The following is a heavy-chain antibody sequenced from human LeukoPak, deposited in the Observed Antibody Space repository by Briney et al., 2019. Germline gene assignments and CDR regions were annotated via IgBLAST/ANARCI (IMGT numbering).Heavy chain of an antibody. J-gene: IGHJ4*02. V-gene: IGHV1-2*02. CDR2: INPNSGGT. D-gene: IGHD1-26*01. CDR3: ARDVTAAMGFDY. CDR1: GYTFTGYY. Sequence: ASVKVSCKASGYTFTGYYIHWVRQAPGQGLEWMGWINPNSGGTNYAQKFQGRVTMTRDTSISTAYMELSRLRSDDTAVYYCARDVTAAMGFDYWGQGTLVTVSS.